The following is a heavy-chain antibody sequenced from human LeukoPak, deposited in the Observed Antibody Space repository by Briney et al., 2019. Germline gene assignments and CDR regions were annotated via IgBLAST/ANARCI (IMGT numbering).Heavy chain of an antibody. V-gene: IGHV1-24*01. J-gene: IGHJ5*02. CDR1: GYTLTELS. CDR3: ARDSPPGGYDFWSGYYNWFDP. Sequence: GASVKVSCKVSGYTLTELSMHWVRQAPGKGLEWMGGFDPEDGETIYAQKFQGRVTMTEDTSTDTAYMELSSLRSDDTAVYYCARDSPPGGYDFWSGYYNWFDPWGQGTLVTVSS. D-gene: IGHD3-3*01. CDR2: FDPEDGET.